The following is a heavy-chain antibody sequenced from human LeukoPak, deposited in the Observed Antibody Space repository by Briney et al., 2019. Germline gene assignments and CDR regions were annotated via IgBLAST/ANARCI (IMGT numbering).Heavy chain of an antibody. CDR3: ATAGEWELPFYFDY. CDR1: GFTFSSYS. CDR2: ISSSSSYI. V-gene: IGHV3-21*01. J-gene: IGHJ4*02. D-gene: IGHD1-26*01. Sequence: GGSLRLSCAASGFTFSSYSMNWVRQAPGKGLEWVSSISSSSSYIYYADSVKGRFTISRDNAKNSLYLQMNSLRAEYTAVYYCATAGEWELPFYFDYWGQGTLVTVSS.